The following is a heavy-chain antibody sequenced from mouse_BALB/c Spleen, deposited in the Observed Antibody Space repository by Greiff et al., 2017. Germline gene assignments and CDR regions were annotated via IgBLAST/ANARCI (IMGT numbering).Heavy chain of an antibody. CDR3: ARGGSSGSDYAMDY. D-gene: IGHD1-1*01. CDR1: GYTFTSYV. V-gene: IGHV1-14*01. CDR2: INPYKDGT. J-gene: IGHJ4*01. Sequence: EVKLQQSGPELVKPGASVKMSCKASGYTFTSYVMHWVKQKPGQGLEWIGYINPYKDGTKYNEKFKGKATLTSDKSSSTAYMVLSSLTSEDSAVYYCARGGSSGSDYAMDYWGQGTSVTVSS.